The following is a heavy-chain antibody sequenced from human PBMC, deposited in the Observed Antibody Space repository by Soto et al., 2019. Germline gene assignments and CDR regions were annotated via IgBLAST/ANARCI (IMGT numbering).Heavy chain of an antibody. Sequence: GGSLRLSCAASGFTVSSNYMSWVRQAPGKGLEWVSVIYSGGSTYYADSVKGRFTISRDNSKNTLYLQMNSLRAEDTAVYYCARETHYSSSWPEGYFDYWGQGTLVTVSS. J-gene: IGHJ4*02. CDR2: IYSGGST. V-gene: IGHV3-66*01. CDR1: GFTVSSNY. D-gene: IGHD6-13*01. CDR3: ARETHYSSSWPEGYFDY.